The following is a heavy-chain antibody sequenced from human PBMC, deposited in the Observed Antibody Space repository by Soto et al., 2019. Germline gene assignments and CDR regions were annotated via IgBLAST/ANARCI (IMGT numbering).Heavy chain of an antibody. CDR1: GASISSGGYY. Sequence: PSETLSLTCTVSGASISSGGYYWTWIRQHPGKGLEWIGYIYYSGTTYYNPSLQSRMSISVDTSKNHFSLRLHSLTAADTAVYYCARVQGGGRQGLIQPWYNFGMDVWGQGTTVTVSS. V-gene: IGHV4-31*03. CDR2: IYYSGTT. D-gene: IGHD1-1*01. CDR3: ARVQGGGRQGLIQPWYNFGMDV. J-gene: IGHJ6*02.